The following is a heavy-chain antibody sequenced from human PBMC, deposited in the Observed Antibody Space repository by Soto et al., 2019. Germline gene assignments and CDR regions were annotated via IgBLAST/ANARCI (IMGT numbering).Heavy chain of an antibody. Sequence: EVQLFESGGGLVQPGGSLRLSCAASGFTFSSYAMSWFRQAPGKGLECVSAISGSGGSTYYADSVKGRFTISRDNSKNTLYLQMNSLRAEDTAVYYCAQGPYSSGWSFDYCGQGTLVTVSS. J-gene: IGHJ4*02. V-gene: IGHV3-23*01. CDR3: AQGPYSSGWSFDY. CDR2: ISGSGGST. CDR1: GFTFSSYA. D-gene: IGHD6-19*01.